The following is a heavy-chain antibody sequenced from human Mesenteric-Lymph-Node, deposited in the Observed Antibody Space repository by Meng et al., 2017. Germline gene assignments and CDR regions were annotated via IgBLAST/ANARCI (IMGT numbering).Heavy chain of an antibody. Sequence: QVQLQESGPGLVKPSQTLSLTCTVSGASISSPYYWTWIRQHPGKGLELIGHIYYSGSTSYNPSLKSRVTISVDTSNNQFSLKLSSVTAADTAVYYCARVGWRQWSFDLWGRGTLVTVSS. D-gene: IGHD5-18*01. CDR1: GASISSPYY. V-gene: IGHV4-30-4*08. CDR3: ARVGWRQWSFDL. CDR2: IYYSGST. J-gene: IGHJ2*01.